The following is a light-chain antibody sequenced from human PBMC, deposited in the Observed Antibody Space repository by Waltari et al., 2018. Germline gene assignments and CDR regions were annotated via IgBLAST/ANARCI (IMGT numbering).Light chain of an antibody. CDR2: GGS. J-gene: IGKJ4*01. Sequence: NVLPQSPGTLSLSPGERATLSCRASQSVDNNYLAWFQQQPGQAPRLLIYGGSTRATGIPDRFSGSGSGTDFTLTISRLEPEDSAVYFCHLYGSARTFGGGTKVEIK. CDR3: HLYGSART. CDR1: QSVDNNY. V-gene: IGKV3-20*01.